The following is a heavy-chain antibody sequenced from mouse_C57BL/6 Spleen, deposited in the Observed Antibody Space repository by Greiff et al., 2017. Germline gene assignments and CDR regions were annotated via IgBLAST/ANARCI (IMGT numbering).Heavy chain of an antibody. J-gene: IGHJ2*01. V-gene: IGHV2-9-1*01. CDR2: IWTGGGT. Sequence: VMLVESGPGLVAPSQSLSITCTVSGFSLTSYAISWVRQPPGKGLEWLGVIWTGGGTNYNSALKSRLSISKDNSKSQVFLKMNSLQTDDTARYYCARNGATMVTTYFDYWGQGTTLTVSS. D-gene: IGHD2-2*01. CDR1: GFSLTSYA. CDR3: ARNGATMVTTYFDY.